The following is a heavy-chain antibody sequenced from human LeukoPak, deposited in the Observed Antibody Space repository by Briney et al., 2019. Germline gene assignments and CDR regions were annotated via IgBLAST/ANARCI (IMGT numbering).Heavy chain of an antibody. CDR2: ISSSSSYI. V-gene: IGHV3-21*01. Sequence: PGGSLRLSCAASGFTYSSYSMNWVRQAPGKGLEWVSSISSSSSYIYYADSVKGRFTISRDNAKNSLYLQMSSLRAEDTAVYYCARDRIINWYSSGLGDYWGQGTLVTVSS. J-gene: IGHJ4*02. CDR1: GFTYSSYS. D-gene: IGHD6-19*01. CDR3: ARDRIINWYSSGLGDY.